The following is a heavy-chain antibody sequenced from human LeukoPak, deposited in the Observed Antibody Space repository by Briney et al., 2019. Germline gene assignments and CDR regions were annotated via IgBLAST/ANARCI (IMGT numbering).Heavy chain of an antibody. CDR3: ARDYSSSSGKHAFDI. J-gene: IGHJ3*02. CDR2: ISSSNSTI. V-gene: IGHV3-48*01. D-gene: IGHD6-13*01. CDR1: GFTFSNYN. Sequence: GGSLRLSCAASGFTFSNYNMNWVRQAPGKGLEWVSYISSSNSTIYYAGSVKGRFTISRDNAKNSLYLQMNSLRADDTAVYYCARDYSSSSGKHAFDIWGQWTMITVSS.